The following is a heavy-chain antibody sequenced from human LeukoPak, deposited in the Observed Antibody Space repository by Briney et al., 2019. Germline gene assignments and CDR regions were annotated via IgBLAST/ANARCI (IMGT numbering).Heavy chain of an antibody. Sequence: SETLSLTCTVSGASISSYYWSWIRQPPGKGLEWIGYIFYSGSTLYNPSLQSRVTISVDASKNQFSLKLTSVTAADTAVYYCASGPYPAAGTDHQFDYWGQGTLVTVSS. CDR3: ASGPYPAAGTDHQFDY. CDR1: GASISSYY. D-gene: IGHD6-13*01. V-gene: IGHV4-59*01. CDR2: IFYSGST. J-gene: IGHJ4*02.